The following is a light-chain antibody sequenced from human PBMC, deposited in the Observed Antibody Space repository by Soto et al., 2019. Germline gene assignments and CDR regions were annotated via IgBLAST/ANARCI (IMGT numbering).Light chain of an antibody. CDR2: EVT. Sequence: QSVLTQPPSVSGSPGQSVTISCTGTSSDVGRYDRVSWYQQPPGTAPKLMIYEVTNRPSGVPGRFSGSKSGNTASLTISGLQAEDEADYYCSSLTTSSTYVFGTGTKLTVL. CDR1: SSDVGRYDR. CDR3: SSLTTSSTYV. V-gene: IGLV2-18*02. J-gene: IGLJ1*01.